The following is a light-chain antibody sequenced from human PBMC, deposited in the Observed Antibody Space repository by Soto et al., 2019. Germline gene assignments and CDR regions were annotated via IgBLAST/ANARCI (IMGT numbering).Light chain of an antibody. CDR1: QTINNN. Sequence: MSQAAATVSVTPGERATLSCRASQTINNNVAWYQLKDGQVPRLLIYGASTRATDVPARFSGSGSGTEFTLTISSLQSEDFAEYHCQQYNNWPQTFGQGTKVAIK. CDR2: GAS. V-gene: IGKV3-15*01. J-gene: IGKJ1*01. CDR3: QQYNNWPQT.